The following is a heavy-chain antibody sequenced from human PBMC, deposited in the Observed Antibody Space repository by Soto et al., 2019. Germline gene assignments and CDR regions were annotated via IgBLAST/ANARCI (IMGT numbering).Heavy chain of an antibody. V-gene: IGHV1-46*03. CDR1: GYTFTSYY. D-gene: IGHD3-3*01. CDR2: INPSGGST. J-gene: IGHJ6*03. Sequence: ASVKVSCKASGYTFTSYYMHWVRQAPGQGLEWMGIINPSGGSTSYAQKFQGRVTMTRDTSTSTVYMELSSLRSEDTAVYYCVRAVGDFWSGLNYYYMDVWGKGTTVTVSS. CDR3: VRAVGDFWSGLNYYYMDV.